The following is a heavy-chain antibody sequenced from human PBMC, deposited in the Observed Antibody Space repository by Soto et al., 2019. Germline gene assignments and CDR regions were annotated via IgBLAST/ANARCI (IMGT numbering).Heavy chain of an antibody. CDR2: FNHSAST. CDR1: GGSFSCYY. Sequence: PSETLSLSGAVYGGSFSCYYWCLIRQPPGKWLEWIGEFNHSASTNYNPTLTSRVTISVDTAKNQVSLKLSSVTAAETAVYYCARGKYYYGSGRNPTGLYYYYGMDVWGQGTTVTVS. V-gene: IGHV4-34*01. J-gene: IGHJ6*02. CDR3: ARGKYYYGSGRNPTGLYYYYGMDV. D-gene: IGHD3-10*01.